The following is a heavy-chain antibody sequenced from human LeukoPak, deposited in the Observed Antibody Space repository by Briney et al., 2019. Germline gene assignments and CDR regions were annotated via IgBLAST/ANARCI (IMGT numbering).Heavy chain of an antibody. Sequence: SVKVSCKASGFTFTSSAVQWVRQARGQRLEWIGWIVVGSGNTNYAQKFQERVTITRDMSTSTAYMGLSSLRSEDTAVYYCAISLEYSSGYCFDYWGQGTLVTVSS. CDR1: GFTFTSSA. J-gene: IGHJ4*02. D-gene: IGHD3-22*01. CDR3: AISLEYSSGYCFDY. CDR2: IVVGSGNT. V-gene: IGHV1-58*01.